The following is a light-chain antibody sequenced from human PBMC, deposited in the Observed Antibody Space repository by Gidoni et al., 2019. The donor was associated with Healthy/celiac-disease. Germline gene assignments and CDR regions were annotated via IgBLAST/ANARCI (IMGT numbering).Light chain of an antibody. CDR2: EVR. CDR3: SSYTSRSTLV. CDR1: SSDVGGYNY. J-gene: IGLJ2*01. Sequence: QSPLTQPASVSGSPGHSISISCTGTSSDVGGYNYVSWYQQLPGKAPKLMIYEVRNRPSGVSNRFSGSKSGNTASLTSSGLQAEDEADYYCSSYTSRSTLVLGGGTKLTVL. V-gene: IGLV2-14*01.